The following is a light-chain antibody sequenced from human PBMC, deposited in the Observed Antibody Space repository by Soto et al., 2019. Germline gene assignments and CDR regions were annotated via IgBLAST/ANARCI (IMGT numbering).Light chain of an antibody. V-gene: IGLV2-14*01. CDR1: NKDVGGYKY. Sequence: SSPNQPPPLSGSPWQSITPPLTRNNKDVGGYKYVSWYQQHPDKAPKLIIYDVTNRPSGISNRFSGSKSGNTASLTISGLQAEDEADYYCSSYTSSSSYVFGTGTKVTVL. CDR3: SSYTSSSSYV. J-gene: IGLJ1*01. CDR2: DVT.